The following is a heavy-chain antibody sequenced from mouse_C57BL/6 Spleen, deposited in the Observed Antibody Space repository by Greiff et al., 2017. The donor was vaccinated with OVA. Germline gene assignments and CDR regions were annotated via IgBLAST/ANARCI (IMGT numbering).Heavy chain of an antibody. CDR2: IDPSDSET. J-gene: IGHJ3*01. V-gene: IGHV1-52*01. CDR3: AREGYYGSFLAY. Sequence: QVQLKQSGAELVRPGSSVKLSCKASGYTFTSYWMHWVKQRPIQGLEWIGNIDPSDSETHYNQKFKDKATLTVDKSSSTAYMQLSSLTSEDSAVYYCAREGYYGSFLAYWGQGTLVTVSA. CDR1: GYTFTSYW. D-gene: IGHD1-1*01.